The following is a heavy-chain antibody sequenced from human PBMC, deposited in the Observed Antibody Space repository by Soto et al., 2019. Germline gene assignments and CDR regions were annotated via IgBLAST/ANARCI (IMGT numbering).Heavy chain of an antibody. CDR1: GVSISSYY. J-gene: IGHJ4*02. CDR2: IYYSGST. Sequence: SETLSLTCTVSGVSISSYYWGWIRQSPGKGLEWIGYIYYSGSTNYNPSLKSRVTISVDTSKNQFSLKLSSVTAADTAVYYCARSYGDYINFDYWGQGTLVTVSS. CDR3: ARSYGDYINFDY. D-gene: IGHD4-17*01. V-gene: IGHV4-59*01.